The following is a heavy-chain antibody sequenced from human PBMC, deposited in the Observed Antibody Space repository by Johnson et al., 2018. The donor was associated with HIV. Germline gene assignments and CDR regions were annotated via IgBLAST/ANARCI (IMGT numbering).Heavy chain of an antibody. CDR3: ARSLPDPHPEWELRSVYAFDI. D-gene: IGHD1-26*01. CDR2: LKQDGSEK. V-gene: IGHV3-7*01. Sequence: VQLVESGGGLVQPGRSLRLSCAASGFTFDDYAMHWVRQAPGKGLEWVANLKQDGSEKYYVDSLQGNFHISSDNSKNTLYLQMNSLRAEDTAVYYCARSLPDPHPEWELRSVYAFDIWGQGTMVTVSS. CDR1: GFTFDDYA. J-gene: IGHJ3*02.